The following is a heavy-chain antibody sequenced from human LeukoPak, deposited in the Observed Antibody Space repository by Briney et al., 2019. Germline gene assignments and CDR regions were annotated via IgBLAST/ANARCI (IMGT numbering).Heavy chain of an antibody. Sequence: GESLKISCQGSGYTFTSYWIGWVRQMPGKGLECMGIIYPGDSDTRYSPSFQGHISISVDESITTAYLQWSSLKASDTAMYYCARRQQWLGDFDYWGQGTLVTVSS. D-gene: IGHD6-19*01. J-gene: IGHJ4*02. CDR3: ARRQQWLGDFDY. V-gene: IGHV5-51*01. CDR1: GYTFTSYW. CDR2: IYPGDSDT.